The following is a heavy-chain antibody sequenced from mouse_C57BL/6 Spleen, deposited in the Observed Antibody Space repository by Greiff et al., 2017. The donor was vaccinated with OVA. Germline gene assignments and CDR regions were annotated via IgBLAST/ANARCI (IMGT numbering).Heavy chain of an antibody. CDR3: TRRLLYGFAY. D-gene: IGHD2-12*01. CDR2: IDPENGDT. CDR1: GFNIKDDY. J-gene: IGHJ3*01. V-gene: IGHV14-4*01. Sequence: EVMLVESGAELVRPGASVKLSCTASGFNIKDDYMHWVKQRPEQGLEWIGWIDPENGDTEYASKFQGKATITADTSSNTAYLQLSSLTSEDTAVYYCTRRLLYGFAYWGQGTLVTVSA.